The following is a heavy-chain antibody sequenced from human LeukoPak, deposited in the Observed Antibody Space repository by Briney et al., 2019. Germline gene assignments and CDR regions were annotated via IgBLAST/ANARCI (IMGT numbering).Heavy chain of an antibody. V-gene: IGHV4-34*01. D-gene: IGHD3-16*02. CDR1: GGSFSGYY. CDR2: INHSGST. CDR3: ARGRGIYVWGSYRHDAFDI. Sequence: SETLSLTCAVYGGSFSGYYWSWIRQPPGKGLEWIGEINHSGSTNYNPSLKSRVTISVDTSKNQFSLKLSSVTAADTAVYYCARGRGIYVWGSYRHDAFDIWGQGTMVTVSS. J-gene: IGHJ3*02.